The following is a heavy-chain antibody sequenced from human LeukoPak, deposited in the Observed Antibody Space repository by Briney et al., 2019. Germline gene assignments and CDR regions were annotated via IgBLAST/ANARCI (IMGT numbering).Heavy chain of an antibody. V-gene: IGHV4-30-4*01. Sequence: SETLSLTCTVSGGSISSGDYYWSWIRQPPGKGLEWIGYIYYSGSTYYNPSLKSRVTISVDTSKNQFSLKLSSVTAADTAVYYCASGWRNLHELDYWGQGTLVTVSS. CDR3: ASGWRNLHELDY. D-gene: IGHD6-19*01. J-gene: IGHJ4*02. CDR1: GGSISSGDYY. CDR2: IYYSGST.